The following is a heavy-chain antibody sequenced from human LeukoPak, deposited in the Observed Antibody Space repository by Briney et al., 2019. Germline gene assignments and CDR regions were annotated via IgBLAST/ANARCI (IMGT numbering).Heavy chain of an antibody. J-gene: IGHJ6*02. V-gene: IGHV1-3*01. CDR1: GGTFSSYA. Sequence: ASVKVSCKASGGTFSSYAISWVRQAPGQRLEWMGWINAGNGNTKYSQKFQGRVTITRDTSASTAYMELSSLRSEDTAVYYCASTYYDFWSGYLNPYYYYGMDVWGQGTTVTVSS. D-gene: IGHD3-3*01. CDR2: INAGNGNT. CDR3: ASTYYDFWSGYLNPYYYYGMDV.